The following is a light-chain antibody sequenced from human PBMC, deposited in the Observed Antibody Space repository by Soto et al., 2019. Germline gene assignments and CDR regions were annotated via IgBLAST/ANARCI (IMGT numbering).Light chain of an antibody. CDR3: QQYDSSPRT. J-gene: IGKJ1*01. Sequence: EIVLTQSPGTLSLSPGERATLSCRASRSFTSRSLAWYQQKPGLAPRLLISGASNRAAGIPDRFSGSGSGTDFTLTISRLEPEDFAVYYCQQYDSSPRTFGQGTKVDIK. CDR2: GAS. CDR1: RSFTSRS. V-gene: IGKV3-20*01.